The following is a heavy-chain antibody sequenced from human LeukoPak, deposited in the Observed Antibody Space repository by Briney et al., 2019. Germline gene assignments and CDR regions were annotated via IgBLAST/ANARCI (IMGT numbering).Heavy chain of an antibody. D-gene: IGHD2-2*02. V-gene: IGHV4-30-4*01. CDR3: ARDYSSCSSTSCYKSGFDP. Sequence: WIRQPPGKGLEWIGYIYYSGSTYYNPSLKSRVTISVDTSKNQFSLKLSSVTAADTAVYYCARDYSSCSSTSCYKSGFDPWGQGTLVTVSS. J-gene: IGHJ5*02. CDR2: IYYSGST.